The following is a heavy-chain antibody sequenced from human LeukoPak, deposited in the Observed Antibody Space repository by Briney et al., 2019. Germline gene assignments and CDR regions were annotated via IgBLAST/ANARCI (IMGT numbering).Heavy chain of an antibody. D-gene: IGHD1-26*01. CDR1: GFTFNSYG. CDR2: IRYDGSTK. Sequence: GGSLRLSCAASGFTFNSYGMHWVRQAPGKGLEWVTFIRYDGSTKFYADSVRGRFTISRDNSKNTLYPQMNSLRAEDTAFYYCAKDWTMWELLADWGQGTLVTVSS. V-gene: IGHV3-30*02. CDR3: AKDWTMWELLAD. J-gene: IGHJ4*02.